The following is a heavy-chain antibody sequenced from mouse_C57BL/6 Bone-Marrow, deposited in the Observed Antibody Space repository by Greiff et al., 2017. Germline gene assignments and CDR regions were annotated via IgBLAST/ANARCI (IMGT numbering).Heavy chain of an antibody. Sequence: QVQLKQPGAELVRPGSSVKLSCKASGYTFTSYWMDWVKQRPGQGLEWIGNIYPSDSETHYNQKFKDKATLTVDKSSSTAYMQLSRLTSEDSAVYYCARSGDYDVGAWFAYWGQGTLVTVSA. CDR1: GYTFTSYW. CDR2: IYPSDSET. V-gene: IGHV1-61*01. CDR3: ARSGDYDVGAWFAY. D-gene: IGHD2-4*01. J-gene: IGHJ3*01.